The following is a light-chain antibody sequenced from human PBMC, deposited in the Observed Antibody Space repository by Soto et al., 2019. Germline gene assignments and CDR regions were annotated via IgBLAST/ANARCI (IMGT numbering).Light chain of an antibody. CDR3: SSYTSSSTVV. J-gene: IGLJ2*01. Sequence: QSVLTQPASVSGSPGQSITISCTGTSSDDGGYNYVSWYQQHPGKAPKLMIYDVSNRPSGVSNRFSGSKSGNTASLTISGFQAEDEADYYCSSYTSSSTVVFGGGTKVTVL. CDR1: SSDDGGYNY. V-gene: IGLV2-14*01. CDR2: DVS.